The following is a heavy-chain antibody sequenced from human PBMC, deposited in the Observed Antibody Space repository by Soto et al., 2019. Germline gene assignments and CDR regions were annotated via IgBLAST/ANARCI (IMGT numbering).Heavy chain of an antibody. V-gene: IGHV5-51*01. J-gene: IGHJ4*02. CDR3: ARMSSSGFDY. CDR1: GYTFTNYW. Sequence: PGESLKISCQASGYTFTNYWLGWVRQMPGKGLEWMGIIFPADSDTRYSPSFQGHVTMSVDKSISTAYLQWSSLKASDSGIYYCARMSSSGFDYWGQGTLVTVSS. D-gene: IGHD6-19*01. CDR2: IFPADSDT.